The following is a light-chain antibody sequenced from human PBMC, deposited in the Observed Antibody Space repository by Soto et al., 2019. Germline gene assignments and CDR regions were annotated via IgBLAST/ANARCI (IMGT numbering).Light chain of an antibody. CDR1: QTVRTY. CDR2: AAS. CDR3: QQSYNTPVT. Sequence: DIQMTQSPASLSASVEDRVTITCRASQTVRTYLNWYQQKPGKAPKLLIYAASNLQSGVPSRFNGSGSGTDFTLTITSLRPEDFATYWCQQSYNTPVTFGQGTRLEI. J-gene: IGKJ5*01. V-gene: IGKV1-39*01.